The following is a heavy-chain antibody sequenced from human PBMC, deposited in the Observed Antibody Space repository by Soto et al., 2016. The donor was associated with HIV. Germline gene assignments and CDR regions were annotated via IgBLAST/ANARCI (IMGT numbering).Heavy chain of an antibody. CDR3: ARLVLSGSYNDAFDI. Sequence: QLQLQESGPGLVRPSETLSLTCTVSGGSISSSSYYWGWIRQPPGKGLEWIGSIYYSGSTYYNPSLKSRVTISVDTSKNQFSLKLSSVTAADTAVYYCARLVLSGSYNDAFDIWGQGTMVTVSS. D-gene: IGHD1-26*01. V-gene: IGHV4-39*01. CDR1: GGSISSSSYY. CDR2: IYYSGST. J-gene: IGHJ3*02.